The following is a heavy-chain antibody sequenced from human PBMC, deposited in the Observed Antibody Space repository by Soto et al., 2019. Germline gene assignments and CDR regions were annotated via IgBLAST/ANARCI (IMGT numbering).Heavy chain of an antibody. CDR1: GGSISSDSYY. V-gene: IGHV4-39*01. CDR2: ISYSGST. Sequence: SETLSFTCTVSGGSISSDSYYWGWIRQSPEKGLEWIASISYSGSTYYNPPLKSRLIMSVDTSKSQFSLKLSSVTAAETAVYYCARGDGSGYQFFDYWGQGTPVTVS. D-gene: IGHD3-22*01. J-gene: IGHJ4*02. CDR3: ARGDGSGYQFFDY.